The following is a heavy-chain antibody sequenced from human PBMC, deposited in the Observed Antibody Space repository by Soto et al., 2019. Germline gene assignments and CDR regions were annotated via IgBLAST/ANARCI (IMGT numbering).Heavy chain of an antibody. J-gene: IGHJ4*02. D-gene: IGHD6-19*01. CDR1: GFTFNNYA. Sequence: EVQLLESGGGLVHPGESLTLFCAASGFTFNNYAMTWVRQAPGKGLEWVSTLTSGGTTYYGDTMKGRFTISRDNSKSTVNLQMNSLRAEDTVVYYCARIDKFTTQSSGWAHRFDYWGQGTLVSVSS. CDR2: LTSGGTT. CDR3: ARIDKFTTQSSGWAHRFDY. V-gene: IGHV3-23*01.